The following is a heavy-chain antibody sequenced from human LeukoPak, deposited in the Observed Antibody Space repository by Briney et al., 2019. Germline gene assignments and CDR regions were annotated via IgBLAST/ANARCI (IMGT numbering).Heavy chain of an antibody. CDR3: VRTPPNWGFDY. V-gene: IGHV1-8*01. J-gene: IGHJ4*02. CDR1: GYTFTSYD. D-gene: IGHD7-27*01. Sequence: ASVKVSCKASGYTFTSYDINWVRQATGQGLEWMGWMNPNSGDTGYAQKFQGRVTMTSDSSISTAYMELSSLRSEDTAIYYCVRTPPNWGFDYWGQGTLVTVSS. CDR2: MNPNSGDT.